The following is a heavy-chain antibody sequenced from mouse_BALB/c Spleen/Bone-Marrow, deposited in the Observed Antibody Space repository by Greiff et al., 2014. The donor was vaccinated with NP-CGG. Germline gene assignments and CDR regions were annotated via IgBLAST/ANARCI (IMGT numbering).Heavy chain of an antibody. Sequence: VQGVESGPGLVAPSQSLSTTCTVSGFSLTDYGVSWIRQPPGKGLEWLGVIWGGGITYYNSALKSRLSISKDNSKSQVFLKMNSLQTDDTAMYYCAKLNWDEGDYWGQGTTLTVSS. CDR2: IWGGGIT. D-gene: IGHD4-1*01. CDR1: GFSLTDYG. J-gene: IGHJ2*01. CDR3: AKLNWDEGDY. V-gene: IGHV2-6-5*01.